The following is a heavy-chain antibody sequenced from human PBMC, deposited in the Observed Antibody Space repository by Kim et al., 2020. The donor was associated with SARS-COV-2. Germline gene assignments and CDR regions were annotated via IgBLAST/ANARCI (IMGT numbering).Heavy chain of an antibody. CDR1: GGSISSSNW. J-gene: IGHJ6*03. Sequence: SETLSLTCAVSGGSISSSNWWSWVRQPPGKGLEWIGEIYHSGSTNYNPSLKSRVTISVDKSKNQFSLKLSSVTAADTAVYYCARWSYSPYYYYMDVWGKGTTVTLSS. CDR2: IYHSGST. V-gene: IGHV4-4*02. D-gene: IGHD1-26*01. CDR3: ARWSYSPYYYYMDV.